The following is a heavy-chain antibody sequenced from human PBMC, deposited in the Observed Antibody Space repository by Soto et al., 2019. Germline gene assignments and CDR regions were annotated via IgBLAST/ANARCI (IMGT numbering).Heavy chain of an antibody. J-gene: IGHJ6*03. CDR2: INSDGSVS. CDR3: ARGDGVVGTCYSLAGSFYYYMAV. CDR1: GFTFSNYW. Sequence: EVQLVESGGGLVQPGGSLRLSCVASGFTFSNYWMYWVRQAPGEGLVWVSRINSDGSVSSYADSVKGRLTISRDNVKNTLYLQMDILRAEDTAVFYCARGDGVVGTCYSLAGSFYYYMAVWGKGTTVTVFS. V-gene: IGHV3-74*01. D-gene: IGHD2-15*01.